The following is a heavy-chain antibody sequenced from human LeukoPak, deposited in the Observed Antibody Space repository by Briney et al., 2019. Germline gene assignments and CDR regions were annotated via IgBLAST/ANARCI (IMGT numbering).Heavy chain of an antibody. CDR2: ISGDGGNT. CDR1: GFPFGNYA. D-gene: IGHD6-13*01. V-gene: IGHV3-23*01. J-gene: IGHJ5*02. Sequence: PGRSLRLSCAASGFPFGNYAMSWVRQTPGKGLECVSVISGDGGNTYYADSVKGRFTISRDNSKNTLYLQMNSLRAEDTAVYYCARDGIAAAGIRWFDPWGQGTLVTVSS. CDR3: ARDGIAAAGIRWFDP.